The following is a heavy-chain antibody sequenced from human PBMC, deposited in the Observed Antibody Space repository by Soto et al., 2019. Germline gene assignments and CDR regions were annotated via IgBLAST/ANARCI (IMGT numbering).Heavy chain of an antibody. D-gene: IGHD3-22*01. CDR1: GGTFSRYA. Sequence: QVQLVQSGAEVKKPGSSVKVSCKASGGTFSRYAIGWVRQAPGQGLEWMGGIIPMFGTTYYAQKFQGRVSISRDESTGTAHIELGSMRAEDTAVYYCARQFDYESSGYYYAYWGQGTLVTVSA. CDR3: ARQFDYESSGYYYAY. J-gene: IGHJ4*02. CDR2: IIPMFGTT. V-gene: IGHV1-69*01.